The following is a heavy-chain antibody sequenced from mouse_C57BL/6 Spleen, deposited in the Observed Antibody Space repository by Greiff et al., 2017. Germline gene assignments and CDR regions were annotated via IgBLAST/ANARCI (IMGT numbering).Heavy chain of an antibody. J-gene: IGHJ4*01. D-gene: IGHD2-4*01. CDR2: ISSGGSYT. V-gene: IGHV5-6*02. Sequence: EVMLVESGGDLVKPGGSLKLSCAASGFTFSSYGMSWVRQTPDKRLEWVATISSGGSYTYYPASVKGRFTISRDNAKNPLYLQMSSLKSEDTAMYYCARRNDYDAYYAMDYWGQGTSVTVSS. CDR1: GFTFSSYG. CDR3: ARRNDYDAYYAMDY.